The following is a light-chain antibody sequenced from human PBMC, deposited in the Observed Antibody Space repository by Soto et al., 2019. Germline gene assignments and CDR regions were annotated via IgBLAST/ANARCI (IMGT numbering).Light chain of an antibody. CDR3: QVWDSSTAVV. CDR2: RDS. CDR1: NIGSKN. V-gene: IGLV3-9*01. J-gene: IGLJ2*01. Sequence: SYELTQPLSVSVALGQTARITCGGNNIGSKNVHWYQKKPGQAPVLVIYRDSNRPSGIPERFSGSNSGNTATLTISRAQAGDEADYYCQVWDSSTAVVFGGGTQLTVL.